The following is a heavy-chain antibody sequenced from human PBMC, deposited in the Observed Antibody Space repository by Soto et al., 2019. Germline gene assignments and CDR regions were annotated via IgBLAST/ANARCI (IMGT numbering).Heavy chain of an antibody. V-gene: IGHV4-31*03. J-gene: IGHJ4*02. Sequence: SETLSLTCTVSGGSISSGGYYWSWIRQHPGKGLEWIGYIYYSGSTYYNPSLKSRVTISVDTSKNQFSLKLSSVTAADTAVYYCAREGYCGGDCYSHFDYWGQGTLVTVSS. CDR2: IYYSGST. D-gene: IGHD2-21*02. CDR1: GGSISSGGYY. CDR3: AREGYCGGDCYSHFDY.